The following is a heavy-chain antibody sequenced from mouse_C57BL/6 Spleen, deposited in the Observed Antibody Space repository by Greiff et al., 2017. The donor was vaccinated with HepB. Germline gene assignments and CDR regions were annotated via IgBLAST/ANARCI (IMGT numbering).Heavy chain of an antibody. J-gene: IGHJ2*01. Sequence: DVHLVESGGDLVKPGGSLKLSCAASGFTFSSYGMSWVRQTPDKRLEWVATISSGGSYTYYPDSVKGRFTISRDNAKNTLYLQMSSLKSEDTAMYYCARQDYYGSPYYFDYWGQGTTLTVSS. CDR2: ISSGGSYT. CDR3: ARQDYYGSPYYFDY. CDR1: GFTFSSYG. D-gene: IGHD1-1*01. V-gene: IGHV5-6*01.